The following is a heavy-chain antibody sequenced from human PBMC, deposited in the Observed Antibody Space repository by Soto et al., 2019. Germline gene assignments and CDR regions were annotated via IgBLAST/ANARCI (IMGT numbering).Heavy chain of an antibody. CDR1: GGSVSSGDYT. V-gene: IGHV4-30-2*06. Sequence: SETLSLTCTVSGGSVSSGDYTWNWIRQSPGKGLEWIGYISQSGSTDYNPSLKSRVTISVDRSKNQFSLRLSSVTAADTAVYYCARVGTYYYDSSGYYRDTYYFDDWGQGTLVTVSS. J-gene: IGHJ4*02. D-gene: IGHD3-22*01. CDR2: ISQSGST. CDR3: ARVGTYYYDSSGYYRDTYYFDD.